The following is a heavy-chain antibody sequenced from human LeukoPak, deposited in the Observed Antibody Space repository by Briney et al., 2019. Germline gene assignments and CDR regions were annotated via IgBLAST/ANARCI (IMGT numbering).Heavy chain of an antibody. V-gene: IGHV3-30*18. CDR1: GFTFSSYG. CDR2: ISYDGSNK. J-gene: IGHJ6*02. D-gene: IGHD6-6*01. CDR3: AKEYQYSSPGHYYYYGMDV. Sequence: PGGSLRLSCAASGFTFSSYGMHWVRQAPGEGLEWVAVISYDGSNKYYADSVKGRFTISRDNSKNTLYLQMNSLRAEDTAVYYCAKEYQYSSPGHYYYYGMDVWGQGTTVTVSS.